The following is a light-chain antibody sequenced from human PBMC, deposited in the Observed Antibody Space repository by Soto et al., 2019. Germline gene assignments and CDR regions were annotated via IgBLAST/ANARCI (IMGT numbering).Light chain of an antibody. CDR2: GNS. Sequence: DIVMTQSPATLSVSPGERATLSCRASQSVSSNLAWYQQKPGQAPGLLVYGNSTRATGIPARCSGSGSGTEFILTISSVQSEDFALYYCQQYKIWSSLIFGPGTKGDIK. V-gene: IGKV3-15*01. CDR1: QSVSSN. J-gene: IGKJ3*01. CDR3: QQYKIWSSLI.